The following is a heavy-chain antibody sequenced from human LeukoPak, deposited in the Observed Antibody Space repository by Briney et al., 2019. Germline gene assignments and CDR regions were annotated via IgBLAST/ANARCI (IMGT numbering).Heavy chain of an antibody. J-gene: IGHJ4*02. D-gene: IGHD6-6*01. CDR1: GFTFSSYG. V-gene: IGHV3-30*03. Sequence: PGGSLRLSCAASGFTFSSYGMHWVRQAPGKGLEWVAVISYDGSKIHNADSVKGRFTISRDNAKNSLYLQMNSLRAEDTALYYCARDKAASRPDYFDYWGRGTLVTVSS. CDR2: ISYDGSKI. CDR3: ARDKAASRPDYFDY.